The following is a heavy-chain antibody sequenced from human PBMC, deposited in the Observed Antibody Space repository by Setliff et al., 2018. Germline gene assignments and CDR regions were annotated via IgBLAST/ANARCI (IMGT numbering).Heavy chain of an antibody. CDR1: GVSVNSLTW. CDR2: IYHDGNT. Sequence: SETPSLTCAVSGVSVNSLTWWSWVRQSPGKGLEWIGHIYHDGNTKSYPSVHFNQSLKSRVTMSVDKSKNHFSLELTSVTAADTAVYYCARGGGGYHAASWGQGILVTVSS. D-gene: IGHD2-2*01. V-gene: IGHV4-4*02. J-gene: IGHJ5*02. CDR3: ARGGGGYHAAS.